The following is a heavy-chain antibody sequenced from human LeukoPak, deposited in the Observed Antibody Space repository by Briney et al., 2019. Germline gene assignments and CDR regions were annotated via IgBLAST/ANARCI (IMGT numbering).Heavy chain of an antibody. CDR1: GDSISSDAFY. D-gene: IGHD3-22*01. V-gene: IGHV4-31*03. J-gene: IGHJ4*02. CDR2: IYYSGST. Sequence: SETLSLTCTVSGDSISSDAFYWSWVRQHPGKGLEWIGYIYYSGSTPYNPSLKGRPTISVDTSKNQFSLKLRSVTAADTAVYYCARGVSVYYDSSGYYYFDYWGQGTLVTVSS. CDR3: ARGVSVYYDSSGYYYFDY.